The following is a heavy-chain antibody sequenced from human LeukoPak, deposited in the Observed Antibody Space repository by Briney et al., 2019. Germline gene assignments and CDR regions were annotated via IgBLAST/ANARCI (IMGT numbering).Heavy chain of an antibody. CDR3: AKSAYPGYSSGWYSGYFDY. CDR1: GFTFRSYA. V-gene: IGHV3-23*01. Sequence: QTGGSLRLSCAASGFTFRSYAMSWVRQAPGKGLEWVSAISGSGGSTYYADSVKGRFTISRDNSKNTLYLQMNSLRAEDTAVYYCAKSAYPGYSSGWYSGYFDYWGQGTLVTVSS. CDR2: ISGSGGST. J-gene: IGHJ4*02. D-gene: IGHD6-19*01.